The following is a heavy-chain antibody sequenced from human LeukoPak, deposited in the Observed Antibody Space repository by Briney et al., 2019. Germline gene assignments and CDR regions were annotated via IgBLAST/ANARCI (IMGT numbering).Heavy chain of an antibody. CDR1: GYTFTDYY. Sequence: VASVKVSCKASGYTFTDYYMHWVRQAPGKGLEWVGCINPNTGVPTYAQKFQGRVTMTRDTSIRTAYMELSSLRSDDSDVYFWASGPGVPAPILEPWGQGTLVTVSS. CDR3: ASGPGVPAPILEP. V-gene: IGHV1-2*02. CDR2: INPNTGVP. J-gene: IGHJ5*02. D-gene: IGHD2-2*01.